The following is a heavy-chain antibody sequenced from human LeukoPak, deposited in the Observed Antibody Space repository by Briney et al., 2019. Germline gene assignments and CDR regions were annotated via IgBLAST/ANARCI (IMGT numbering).Heavy chain of an antibody. V-gene: IGHV3-74*03. CDR1: GFTFSSYA. D-gene: IGHD6-25*01. J-gene: IGHJ4*02. CDR2: INSDGIST. Sequence: PGGSLRLSCAASGFTFSSYAMSWVRQAPGKGLVWVSRINSDGISTEYADSVRGRFTISRDNAKNTLYLEMNSLRAEDTAVYFCARDGRIAAGDTRMLDCWGQGTLVTVAS. CDR3: ARDGRIAAGDTRMLDC.